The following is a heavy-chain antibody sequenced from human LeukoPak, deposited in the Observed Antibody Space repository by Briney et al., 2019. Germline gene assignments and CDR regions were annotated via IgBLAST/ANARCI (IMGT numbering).Heavy chain of an antibody. CDR2: ISSSGSTI. CDR1: GFTFSSYE. V-gene: IGHV3-48*03. Sequence: GGSLRLSCVASGFTFSSYEMNWVREAPGKGLEWVSYISSSGSTIYYADSVRGRFTISRDNARNSLYLQMNSLRAEDTAVYYCASFWSPRGCDPWGQGTLVTVSS. CDR3: ASFWSPRGCDP. J-gene: IGHJ5*02. D-gene: IGHD2-8*02.